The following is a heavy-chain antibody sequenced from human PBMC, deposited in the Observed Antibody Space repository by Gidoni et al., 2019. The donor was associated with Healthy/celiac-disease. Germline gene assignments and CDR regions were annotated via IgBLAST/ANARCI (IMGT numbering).Heavy chain of an antibody. CDR3: AKDYYDSSGYYYEGDAFDI. CDR2: ISYDGSNK. J-gene: IGHJ3*02. CDR1: GFTFSSYG. V-gene: IGHV3-30*18. Sequence: QVQLVESGGGVVQPGRSLRLSCAASGFTFSSYGMHWVRQAPGKGLEWVAVISYDGSNKYYADSVKGRFTISRDNSKNTLYLQMNSLRAEDTAVYYCAKDYYDSSGYYYEGDAFDIWGQGTMVTVSS. D-gene: IGHD3-22*01.